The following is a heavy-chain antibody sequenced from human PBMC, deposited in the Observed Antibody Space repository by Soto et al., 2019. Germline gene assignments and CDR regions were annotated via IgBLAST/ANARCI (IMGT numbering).Heavy chain of an antibody. CDR1: GYSFTNYW. D-gene: IGHD1-26*01. CDR2: IYPGDSGI. Sequence: PGESLKISCKASGYSFTNYWIGWVRQMPGKGLEWMGIIYPGDSGIRYSPSFQGQVTISADKSINTAYLQWSSLKASDTAMYYCASLIVGAINFQYWGQRTLVPASS. V-gene: IGHV5-51*01. CDR3: ASLIVGAINFQY. J-gene: IGHJ1*01.